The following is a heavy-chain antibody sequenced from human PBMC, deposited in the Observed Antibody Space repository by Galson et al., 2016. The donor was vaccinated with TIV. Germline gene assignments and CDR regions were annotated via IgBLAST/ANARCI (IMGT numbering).Heavy chain of an antibody. Sequence: SVKVSCKASGGTFSGYAISWVRQAPGRGLEWLGGVIPVFGVASSAEKFQDRVAITTDGSATTAFMELTRLRSDGTAVYFCARDQAFIDCVDCPYVPNVFDSWGPGTPVIVSS. CDR1: GGTFSGYA. D-gene: IGHD3-9*01. V-gene: IGHV1-69*05. CDR3: ARDQAFIDCVDCPYVPNVFDS. CDR2: VIPVFGVA. J-gene: IGHJ3*02.